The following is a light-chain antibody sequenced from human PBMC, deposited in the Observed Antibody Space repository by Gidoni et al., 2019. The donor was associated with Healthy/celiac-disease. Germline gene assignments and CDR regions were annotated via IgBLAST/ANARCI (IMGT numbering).Light chain of an antibody. J-gene: IGLJ3*02. CDR3: EAWDSSTLWV. CDR2: QDS. CDR1: KLGDKY. V-gene: IGLV3-1*01. Sequence: SYELTQPPSVSVSPGKTASITCSGDKLGDKYACWYQQKPGQSPVLVIYQDSKRPSGIPERFSGSNSGNTATLTISGTQAMDEADYYCEAWDSSTLWVFGGGTKLTVL.